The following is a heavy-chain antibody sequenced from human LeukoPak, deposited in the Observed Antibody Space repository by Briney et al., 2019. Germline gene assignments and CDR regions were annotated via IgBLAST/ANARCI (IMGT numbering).Heavy chain of an antibody. D-gene: IGHD6-25*01. J-gene: IGHJ4*02. CDR1: GRSVSGYY. CDR2: INHSGST. CDR3: AQGRAAFF. V-gene: IGHV4-34*01. Sequence: SETLSLTCAVYGRSVSGYYWNSIRQPPAKGLEWIGQINHSGSTNYNPSLKSRVTISLDTSKNQISLKLSSVTAADTAVYYCAQGRAAFFWGQGTLVTVSS.